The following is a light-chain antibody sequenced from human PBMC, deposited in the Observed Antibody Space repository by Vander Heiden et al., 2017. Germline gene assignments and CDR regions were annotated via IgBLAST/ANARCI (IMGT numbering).Light chain of an antibody. CDR2: DAS. J-gene: IGKJ3*01. Sequence: DIQMTQSPSSLSASVGDRVTITCQASQDISNYLNWYQQKPGKAPKLLTYDASNLETGVPSRFSGSGSGTDFTFTISSLQPEDIATYYCQQYNNFPPGFTFGHGTKVDIK. V-gene: IGKV1-33*01. CDR1: QDISNY. CDR3: QQYNNFPPGFT.